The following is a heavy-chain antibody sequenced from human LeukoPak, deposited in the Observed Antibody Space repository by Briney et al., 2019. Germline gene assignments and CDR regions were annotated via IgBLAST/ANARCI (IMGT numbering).Heavy chain of an antibody. CDR1: GFTFSSDW. CDR3: ATAPSEIGGYYPAYSRH. D-gene: IGHD3-22*01. CDR2: IKSDGRT. V-gene: IGHV3-74*01. Sequence: GGSLRLSCAASGFTFSSDWMHWVRQAPGKGLVWVSRIKSDGRTNYADSVKARFTISRDKAKNTLSLQMTSLRAEDTGVYSCATAPSEIGGYYPAYSRHWGQGTLVTVSS. J-gene: IGHJ1*01.